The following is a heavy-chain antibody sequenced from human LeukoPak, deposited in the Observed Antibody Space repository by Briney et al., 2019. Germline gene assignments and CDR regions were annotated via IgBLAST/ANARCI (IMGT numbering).Heavy chain of an antibody. CDR3: ARGSVYYYYMDV. J-gene: IGHJ6*03. Sequence: GGSLRLSCAASGFTFSSYAMSWVRQAPGKGLEWVSVIYSGGSTYYADSVKGRFTISRDNSKNTLYLQMNSLRAEDTAVYYCARGSVYYYYMDVWRKGTTVTVSS. CDR1: GFTFSSYA. V-gene: IGHV3-53*01. CDR2: IYSGGST.